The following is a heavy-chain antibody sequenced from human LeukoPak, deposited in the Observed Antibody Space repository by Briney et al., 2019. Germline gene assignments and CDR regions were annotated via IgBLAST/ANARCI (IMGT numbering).Heavy chain of an antibody. J-gene: IGHJ3*02. CDR2: IYYSGST. Sequence: PSETLSLTCTVSGGSISSSSYYWGWIRQPPGKGLEWIGSIYYSGSTHYSPSLKSRVTISVDTSKNQFSLKLSSVTAADTAVYYCARRGQTYYDFWSGYPSRKNAFDIWGQGTMVTVSS. CDR3: ARRGQTYYDFWSGYPSRKNAFDI. V-gene: IGHV4-39*01. D-gene: IGHD3-3*01. CDR1: GGSISSSSYY.